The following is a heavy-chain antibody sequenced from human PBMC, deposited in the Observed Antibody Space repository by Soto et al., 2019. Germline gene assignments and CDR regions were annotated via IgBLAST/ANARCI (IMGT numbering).Heavy chain of an antibody. D-gene: IGHD2-2*01. Sequence: GASVKVSCKASGYTFTSYGISWVRQAPGQGLEWMGWISAYNGNTNYAQKLQGRVTMTTDTSTSTAYMELSSLRSEDTAVYYCARDIVVVPAAELHYYYYYMDVWGKGTTVTVSS. J-gene: IGHJ6*03. CDR2: ISAYNGNT. CDR1: GYTFTSYG. CDR3: ARDIVVVPAAELHYYYYYMDV. V-gene: IGHV1-18*01.